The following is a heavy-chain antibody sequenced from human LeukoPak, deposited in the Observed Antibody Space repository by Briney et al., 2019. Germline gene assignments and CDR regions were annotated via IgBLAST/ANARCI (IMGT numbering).Heavy chain of an antibody. V-gene: IGHV3-33*08. CDR1: GFTFSSYS. D-gene: IGHD5-12*01. CDR2: IWYDGSNK. Sequence: GGSLRLSCAASGFTFSSYSMNWVRQAPGKGLEWVAVIWYDGSNKYYADSVKGRFTISRDNSKNTLYLQMNSLRAEDTAVYYCARDPVGWLRRGDEDYFDYWGQGTLVTVSS. J-gene: IGHJ4*02. CDR3: ARDPVGWLRRGDEDYFDY.